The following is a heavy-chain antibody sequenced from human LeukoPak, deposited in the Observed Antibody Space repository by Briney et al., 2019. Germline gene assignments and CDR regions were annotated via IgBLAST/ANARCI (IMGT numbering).Heavy chain of an antibody. CDR1: GGSFSSSSYY. CDR2: IYYSGST. CDR3: ARHPLTFPYYYYFHNMDF. J-gene: IGHJ6*03. V-gene: IGHV4-39*01. Sequence: SETLSLTCTVSGGSFSSSSYYWGWLRQPPGMGLKWFGSIYYSGSTYYSPSLKSRVTISINTSKNQFSLMLSSVTADATAVYYCARHPLTFPYYYYFHNMDFLGKGAKVTIP. D-gene: IGHD2/OR15-2a*01.